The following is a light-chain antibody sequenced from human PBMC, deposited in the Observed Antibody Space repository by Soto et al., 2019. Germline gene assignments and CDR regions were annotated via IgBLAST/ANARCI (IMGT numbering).Light chain of an antibody. J-gene: IGKJ3*01. CDR2: ATS. Sequence: AIQMTQSPSSLSASVGDRVTITCRASQGIRYDLGWYQQKPGKAPKLLIYATSRLQSGVSSRFSGSGSGTDFTLTISSLQPEDFATYYCLQDYNYPFTFGPGTKVDIK. V-gene: IGKV1-6*01. CDR3: LQDYNYPFT. CDR1: QGIRYD.